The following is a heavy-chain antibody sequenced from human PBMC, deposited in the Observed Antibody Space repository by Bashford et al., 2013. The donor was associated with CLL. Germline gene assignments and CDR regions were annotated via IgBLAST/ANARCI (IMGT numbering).Heavy chain of an antibody. CDR2: INSDGSST. CDR3: ARGYYYDSSGYFPIDY. J-gene: IGHJ4*02. CDR1: GFTFSSYW. D-gene: IGHD3-22*01. Sequence: GGPLRLSCAASGFTFSSYWMHWVRQAPGKGLVWVSRINSDGSSTSYADSVKGRFTISGDNAKNTLYLQMNSLRAEDTAVYYCARGYYYDSSGYFPIDYWGQGTLVTVSS. V-gene: IGHV3-74*01.